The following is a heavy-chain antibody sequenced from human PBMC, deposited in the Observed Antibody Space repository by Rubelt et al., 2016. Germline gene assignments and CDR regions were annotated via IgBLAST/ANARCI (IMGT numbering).Heavy chain of an antibody. CDR3: ARGDPDRGSRTVTLDY. CDR1: GGSFSGYY. CDR2: IYTSGST. Sequence: QVQLQQWGAGLLKPSETLSLTCAVYGGSFSGYYWSWIRQPPGKGLEWIGRIYTSGSTNYNPSRKSRVTMSVDTSKNQFSMKLSSVTAADTAVYYCARGDPDRGSRTVTLDYWGQGTLVTVSS. D-gene: IGHD4-17*01. V-gene: IGHV4-59*10. J-gene: IGHJ4*02.